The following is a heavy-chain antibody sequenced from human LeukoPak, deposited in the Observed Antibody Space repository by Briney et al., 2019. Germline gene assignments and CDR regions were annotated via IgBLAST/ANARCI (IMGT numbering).Heavy chain of an antibody. J-gene: IGHJ6*02. CDR2: ISGSGGST. Sequence: TGGSLRLSCAASGFTFSSYAMSWVRQAPGTGLEWVSAISGSGGSTYYADSVQGRFTISRDNSKNTLYLQMNSLRAEDTAVYYCAKGAMFRGVIAYYYYGLDVWGQGTTVTVS. D-gene: IGHD3-10*01. CDR1: GFTFSSYA. V-gene: IGHV3-23*01. CDR3: AKGAMFRGVIAYYYYGLDV.